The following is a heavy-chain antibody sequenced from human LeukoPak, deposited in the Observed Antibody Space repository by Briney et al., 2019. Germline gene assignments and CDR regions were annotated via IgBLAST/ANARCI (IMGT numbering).Heavy chain of an antibody. D-gene: IGHD5-18*01. CDR3: ARRGYSYGSAFDY. Sequence: GGSLRLSCAASGFTFSGYGMHGVRQAPGKGLEWVAVIWYDGSNKYYADSVKGRFTISRDNSKNTLYLQMNSLRAEDTAVYYCARRGYSYGSAFDYWGQGTLVTVSS. V-gene: IGHV3-33*01. CDR1: GFTFSGYG. CDR2: IWYDGSNK. J-gene: IGHJ4*02.